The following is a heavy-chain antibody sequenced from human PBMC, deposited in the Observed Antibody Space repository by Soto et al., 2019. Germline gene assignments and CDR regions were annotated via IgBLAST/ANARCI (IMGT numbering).Heavy chain of an antibody. CDR3: ARPLQYCRCCPFRPSYYRMDV. V-gene: IGHV5-10-1*01. Sequence: TRSGARSGNSVTTDWITWVRQMPGKGMEYLGRIDPSDSFTSYNPSFQGHVTISADKSISAAYLQWSSLKASDTAIYYCARPLQYCRCCPFRPSYYRMDV. D-gene: IGHD2-15*01. CDR1: GNSVTTDW. J-gene: IGHJ6*01. CDR2: IDPSDSFT.